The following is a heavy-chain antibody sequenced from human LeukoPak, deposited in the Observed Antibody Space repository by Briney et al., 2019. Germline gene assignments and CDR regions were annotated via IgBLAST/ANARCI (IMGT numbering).Heavy chain of an antibody. V-gene: IGHV1-46*01. J-gene: IGHJ6*03. CDR3: AKGLKAAVGPYKGYHYYMDV. D-gene: IGHD6-13*01. CDR1: GYTFTSYY. CDR2: INPSGGST. Sequence: ASVKVSCKASGYTFTSYYMHWVRPAPGQGLEWMGIINPSGGSTSYAQKFQGRVTMTRDTSTSTVYMELSSLRSEDTAVYYCAKGLKAAVGPYKGYHYYMDVWGKGTTVTVSS.